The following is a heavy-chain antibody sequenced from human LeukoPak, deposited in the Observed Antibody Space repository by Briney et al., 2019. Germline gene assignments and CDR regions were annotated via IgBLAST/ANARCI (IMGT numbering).Heavy chain of an antibody. CDR2: IYYTGST. V-gene: IGHV4-39*07. J-gene: IGHJ4*02. CDR3: ARRFRLWLWNYFDY. CDR1: GDSVSSTSDN. D-gene: IGHD5-18*01. Sequence: PSETLSLTCSVSGDSVSSTSDNWGWIRQPPGKGLEWIGNIYYTGSTYYNPSLKSRVTMSVDTSNNQFSLKLSSVTAADTAVYYCARRFRLWLWNYFDYWGQGTLVTVSS.